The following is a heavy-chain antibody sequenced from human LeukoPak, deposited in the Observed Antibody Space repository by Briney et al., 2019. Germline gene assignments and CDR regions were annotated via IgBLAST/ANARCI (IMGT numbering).Heavy chain of an antibody. D-gene: IGHD4-17*01. CDR1: GFTLSKYP. J-gene: IGHJ4*02. Sequence: PEGSLRLSCAASGFTLSKYPMNWVRQAPGKGLEWVSAISGSGGSTYYADSVKGRFTISRDNSKNTLYLQMNSLRAEDTAVYYCANTYGDSPPYFDYWGQGTLVTVSS. V-gene: IGHV3-23*01. CDR2: ISGSGGST. CDR3: ANTYGDSPPYFDY.